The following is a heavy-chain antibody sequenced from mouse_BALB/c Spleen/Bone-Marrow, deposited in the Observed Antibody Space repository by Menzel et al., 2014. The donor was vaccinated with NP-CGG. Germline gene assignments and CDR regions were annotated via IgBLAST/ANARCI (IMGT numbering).Heavy chain of an antibody. CDR2: IYPGDGST. D-gene: IGHD2-2*01. CDR1: GYTFTSYY. J-gene: IGHJ3*01. V-gene: IGHV1S56*01. Sequence: QLKHSGPELVKPGASVKMSCKASGYTFTSYYIHWVKQRPGQGLEWIGWIYPGDGSTKYNEKFKGKTTLTADKSSSTAYMLLSSLTSEDSAIYFCAICYGYDEFAYWGQGTLVTVSA. CDR3: AICYGYDEFAY.